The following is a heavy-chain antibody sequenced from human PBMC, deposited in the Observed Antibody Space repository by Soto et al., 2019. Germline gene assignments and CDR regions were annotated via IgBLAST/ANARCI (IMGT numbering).Heavy chain of an antibody. Sequence: ASETLSLTCAVSGGSITHDNWWNWARQPPGKGLEWIGEISHSGTTNYNPSLKSRVTISVDMSKNQFSLRLTSVTAADTAVYHCDKDHTGAEAFDTWGQGIMVTVSS. CDR2: ISHSGTT. CDR1: GGSITHDNW. V-gene: IGHV4-4*02. CDR3: DKDHTGAEAFDT. D-gene: IGHD2-8*02. J-gene: IGHJ3*02.